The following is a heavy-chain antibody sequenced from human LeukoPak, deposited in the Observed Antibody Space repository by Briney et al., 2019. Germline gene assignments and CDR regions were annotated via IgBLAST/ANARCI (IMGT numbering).Heavy chain of an antibody. V-gene: IGHV1-2*02. Sequence: EASVTVSCKASGYTFTGYYMHWVRQAPGQGLEWMGWINPNNGGTNYAQKFQGRVTMTRDTSISTAYMELSRLRSDDTAVYYCAKANYGDYPCFDYWGQGTLVTVSS. J-gene: IGHJ4*02. CDR1: GYTFTGYY. CDR3: AKANYGDYPCFDY. CDR2: INPNNGGT. D-gene: IGHD4-17*01.